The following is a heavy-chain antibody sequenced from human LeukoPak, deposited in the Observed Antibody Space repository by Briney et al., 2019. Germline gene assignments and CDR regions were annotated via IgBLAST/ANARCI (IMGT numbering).Heavy chain of an antibody. CDR1: GFTFSSYA. V-gene: IGHV3-23*01. CDR3: ARVPSPSIYGSGSYYKRDVRYYYGMDV. Sequence: GGSLRLSCAASGFTFSSYAMSWVRQAPGKGLEWVSAISGSGGSTYYADSVKGRFTISRDNSKNTLYLQMNSLRSEDTAVYYCARVPSPSIYGSGSYYKRDVRYYYGMDVWGQGTTVTVSS. CDR2: ISGSGGST. J-gene: IGHJ6*02. D-gene: IGHD3-10*01.